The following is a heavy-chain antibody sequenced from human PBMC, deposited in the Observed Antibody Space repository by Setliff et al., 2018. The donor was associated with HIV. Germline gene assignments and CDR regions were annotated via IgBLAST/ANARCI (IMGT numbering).Heavy chain of an antibody. CDR2: IRSKTNNYAT. Sequence: GGSLRLSCAASGFTFSGSTIHWVRQNSGKRLEWVGHIRSKTNNYATAYVASVRGRFTISRDDSKNTAYLQMSGLKAEDTAVYFCTRQGSAWGSDYWGPGTLVTVPQ. J-gene: IGHJ4*02. D-gene: IGHD7-27*01. CDR1: GFTFSGST. CDR3: TRQGSAWGSDY. V-gene: IGHV3-73*01.